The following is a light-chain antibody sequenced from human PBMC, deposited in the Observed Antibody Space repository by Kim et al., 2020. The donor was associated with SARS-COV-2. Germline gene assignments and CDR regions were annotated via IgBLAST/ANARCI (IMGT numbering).Light chain of an antibody. V-gene: IGLV1-44*01. J-gene: IGLJ3*02. Sequence: QLVLTQPPSASVTPGQRVTISCSGSSSNIGSNTVNWYQQVPGTAPKVLIYNNNQRPSGVPDRFSASKSGASASLAISGLQSEDEADYYCASWDDTLSGWVFGGGTKLTVL. CDR3: ASWDDTLSGWV. CDR2: NNN. CDR1: SSNIGSNT.